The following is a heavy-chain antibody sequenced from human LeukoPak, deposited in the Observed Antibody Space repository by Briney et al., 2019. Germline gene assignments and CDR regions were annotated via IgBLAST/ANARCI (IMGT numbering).Heavy chain of an antibody. CDR3: ASGHYCTSTSCPGRGAFDI. CDR2: IYYTGST. Sequence: PSETLSLTCTVSNGSISNYYWTWLRQPAGKGLEWIGRIYYTGSTNYNPSLKSRVIMSVDTSKNQFSLKLNSVTAADTALYYRASGHYCTSTSCPGRGAFDIWGQGTMVTVSS. D-gene: IGHD2-2*01. J-gene: IGHJ3*02. V-gene: IGHV4-4*07. CDR1: NGSISNYY.